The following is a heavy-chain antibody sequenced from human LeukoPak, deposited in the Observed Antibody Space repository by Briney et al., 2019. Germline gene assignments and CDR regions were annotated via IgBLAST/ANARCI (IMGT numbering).Heavy chain of an antibody. Sequence: SETLSLTCTVSGGSISSYYWSWIRQPPGKGLEWIGEINHSGSTNYNPSLKSRVTISLDTSKNQFSLNLSSVTAADTAVYYCARGRTVFDFWGQGSLGTVSS. V-gene: IGHV4-34*01. CDR3: ARGRTVFDF. CDR2: INHSGST. CDR1: GGSISSYY. J-gene: IGHJ4*02. D-gene: IGHD2-2*01.